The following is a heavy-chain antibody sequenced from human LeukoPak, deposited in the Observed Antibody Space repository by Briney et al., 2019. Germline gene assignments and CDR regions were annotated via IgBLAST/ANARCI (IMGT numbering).Heavy chain of an antibody. D-gene: IGHD3-10*01. J-gene: IGHJ4*02. Sequence: ASVKVSCKASGYTFTSSGISWVRQAPGQGLEWMGWISAYNGNTNYAQKLQGRVTMTTDTSTSTAYMELRSLRSDDTAVYYCARDGYYYGSGSYYRDFDYWGQGTLVTVSS. CDR1: GYTFTSSG. V-gene: IGHV1-18*01. CDR3: ARDGYYYGSGSYYRDFDY. CDR2: ISAYNGNT.